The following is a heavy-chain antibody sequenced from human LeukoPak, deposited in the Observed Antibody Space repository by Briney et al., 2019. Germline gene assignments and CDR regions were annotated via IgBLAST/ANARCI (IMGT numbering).Heavy chain of an antibody. V-gene: IGHV4-39*01. CDR1: GGSISSSSYY. D-gene: IGHD2-15*01. J-gene: IGHJ1*01. Sequence: PSETLSLTCTVSGGSISSSSYYWGWIRQPPGKGLEWIGSIYYSGSTYYNPSLKSRVTISVDTSKNQFSLELTSVTAADTAVYYCARHGRSGSGCPFQHWGRGTLVTVSS. CDR3: ARHGRSGSGCPFQH. CDR2: IYYSGST.